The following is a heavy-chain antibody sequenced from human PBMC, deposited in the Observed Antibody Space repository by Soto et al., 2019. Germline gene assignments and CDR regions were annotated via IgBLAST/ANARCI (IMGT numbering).Heavy chain of an antibody. D-gene: IGHD3-10*01. J-gene: IGHJ6*02. V-gene: IGHV4-59*12. CDR3: VRDSRRGYGMDV. Sequence: PSETLSLTCTVSGGSISSYYWSWIRQPPGKGLEWIGYMYNTGSTIYNPSLKSRVTISVDTSKNQFSLEMNSLRDEDTAVYSCVRDSRRGYGMDVWGPGTTVTVSS. CDR1: GGSISSYY. CDR2: MYNTGST.